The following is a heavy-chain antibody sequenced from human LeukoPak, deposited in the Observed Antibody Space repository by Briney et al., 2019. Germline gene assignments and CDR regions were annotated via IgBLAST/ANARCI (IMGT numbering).Heavy chain of an antibody. CDR3: GRLRGAMATVTSNFDY. CDR2: AFYSGDT. V-gene: IGHV4-39*01. D-gene: IGHD4-17*01. CDR1: GGSIIGSTYY. Sequence: SETLSLTCTVSGGSIIGSTYYWGWIRQPPGKGLEWIGSAFYSGDTYYKSSLKSRVTISVDTSKNQFSLKLSSVTAADTAVYYCGRLRGAMATVTSNFDYWGQGTLVTVSS. J-gene: IGHJ4*02.